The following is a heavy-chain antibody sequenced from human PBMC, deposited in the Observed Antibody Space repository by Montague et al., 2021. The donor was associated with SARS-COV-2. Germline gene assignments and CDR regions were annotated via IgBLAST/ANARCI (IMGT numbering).Heavy chain of an antibody. CDR2: INHRGTS. CDR3: ARGRQHFNMIVVVMTGGEYYFDY. J-gene: IGHJ4*02. V-gene: IGHV4-34*01. Sequence: TLSLTCAVYGGSFSDYYWSWIRQPPGKGLEWIGEINHRGTSKYNTSLKSRVSISLDTSKNQFSLYLSSVTAADTAVYYYARGRQHFNMIVVVMTGGEYYFDYWGQGTLVTVSS. D-gene: IGHD3-22*01. CDR1: GGSFSDYY.